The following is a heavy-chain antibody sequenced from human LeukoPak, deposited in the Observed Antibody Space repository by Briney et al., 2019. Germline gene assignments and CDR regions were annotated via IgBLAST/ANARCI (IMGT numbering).Heavy chain of an antibody. CDR1: GGTFSSYA. CDR3: AREASPTYDSSGYAPER. D-gene: IGHD3-22*01. J-gene: IGHJ4*02. V-gene: IGHV1-69*13. CDR2: IIPIFGTA. Sequence: PVKVSCKASGGTFSSYAISWVRQAPGQGLEWMGGIIPIFGTANYAQKFQGRVTITADESTSTAYMELSSLRSEDTAVYYCAREASPTYDSSGYAPERWGQGTLVTVSS.